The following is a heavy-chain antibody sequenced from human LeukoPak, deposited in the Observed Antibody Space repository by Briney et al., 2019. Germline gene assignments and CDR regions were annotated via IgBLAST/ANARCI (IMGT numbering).Heavy chain of an antibody. D-gene: IGHD3-10*01. CDR2: INHSGST. CDR1: GGSFSGYY. CDR3: ARITMVRGVIKAGPDY. J-gene: IGHJ4*02. Sequence: SETLSLTCAVYGGSFSGYYWSWIRQPPGKGLEWIGEINHSGSTNYNPSLKSRVTISVDTSKNQFSLKLSSVTAADTAVYYCARITMVRGVIKAGPDYWGQGTLVTVSS. V-gene: IGHV4-34*01.